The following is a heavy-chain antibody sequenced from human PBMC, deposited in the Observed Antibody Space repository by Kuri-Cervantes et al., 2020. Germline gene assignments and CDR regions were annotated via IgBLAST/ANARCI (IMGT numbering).Heavy chain of an antibody. D-gene: IGHD1-1*01. J-gene: IGHJ4*02. Sequence: ASVKVSCKTSGYPFSTYAMHWVRQAPGQRLEWMGWINAGSGNPKYSQKFQGRVTITRDTSASTVYMDLSSLRSEDTAVYYCARDSMAGTGGKLHYWGQGTLVTVSS. CDR2: INAGSGNP. V-gene: IGHV1-3*01. CDR3: ARDSMAGTGGKLHY. CDR1: GYPFSTYA.